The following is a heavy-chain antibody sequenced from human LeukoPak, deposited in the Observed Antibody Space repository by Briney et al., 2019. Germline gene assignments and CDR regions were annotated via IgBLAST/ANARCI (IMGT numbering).Heavy chain of an antibody. CDR2: ISGSGVRT. CDR1: GFTFKSYA. J-gene: IGHJ5*02. Sequence: GGSLRLSCAASGFTFKSYAMSWVRQAPGKGLEWVSLISGSGVRTYYADSVKGRFTISRDNSKNTLYLQMNSLRAEDTAVYYCARDARSRYYYGSGRRGWFDPWGQGTLVTVSS. V-gene: IGHV3-23*01. D-gene: IGHD3-10*01. CDR3: ARDARSRYYYGSGRRGWFDP.